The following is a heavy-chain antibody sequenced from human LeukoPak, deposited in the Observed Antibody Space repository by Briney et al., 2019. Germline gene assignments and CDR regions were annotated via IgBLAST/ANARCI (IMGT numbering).Heavy chain of an antibody. V-gene: IGHV1-18*01. D-gene: IGHD6-6*01. CDR1: GYTFINYD. Sequence: GASVKVSCKASGYTFINYDFSWVRQAPGQGLEWMGWISTYNGNTNYAQKFQGRVTMTRDMSTSTVYMELSSLRSEDTAVYYCARAPLAAARLPFDYWGQGTLVTVSS. CDR2: ISTYNGNT. J-gene: IGHJ4*02. CDR3: ARAPLAAARLPFDY.